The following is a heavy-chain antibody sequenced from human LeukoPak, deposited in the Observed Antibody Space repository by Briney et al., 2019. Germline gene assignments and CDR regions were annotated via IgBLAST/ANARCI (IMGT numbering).Heavy chain of an antibody. Sequence: ASVKVSCKASGYTFTSYHINWVRQATGQGLEWMGWMNPNSGNTGYAQKFQGRVTMTRNTSISTAYMELSSLRSEDTAVYYCARTEKITGTHDYWGQGTLVTVSS. V-gene: IGHV1-8*01. J-gene: IGHJ4*02. D-gene: IGHD1-20*01. CDR2: MNPNSGNT. CDR3: ARTEKITGTHDY. CDR1: GYTFTSYH.